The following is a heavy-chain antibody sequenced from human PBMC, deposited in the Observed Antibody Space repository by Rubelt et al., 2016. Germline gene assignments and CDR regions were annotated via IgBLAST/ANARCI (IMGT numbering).Heavy chain of an antibody. CDR2: IYSDVSST. CDR3: ARDHVSSALDY. J-gene: IGHJ4*02. V-gene: IGHV3-74*01. CDR1: GFSFSMYW. Sequence: GSLRLSCAASGFSFSMYWMHWVRQVPGKGLVWVSRIYSDVSSTTYADSVKGRFTISRDNAKNTLYLQVNSLRAEDTAVYYCARDHVSSALDYWGQGTLVTVSS. D-gene: IGHD3-10*01.